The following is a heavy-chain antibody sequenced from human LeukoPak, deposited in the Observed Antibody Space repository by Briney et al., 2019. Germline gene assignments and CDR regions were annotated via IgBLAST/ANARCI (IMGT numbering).Heavy chain of an antibody. Sequence: PGGSLRLSCAASGFTFSSYSMNWVRQAPGKGLESVSSISSSSSYIYYADSVKGRFTISRDNAKNSLYLQMNSLRAEDTAVYYCARDGLRFLGMDVWGKGTTVTVSS. CDR2: ISSSSSYI. CDR1: GFTFSSYS. V-gene: IGHV3-21*01. CDR3: ARDGLRFLGMDV. J-gene: IGHJ6*03. D-gene: IGHD3-3*01.